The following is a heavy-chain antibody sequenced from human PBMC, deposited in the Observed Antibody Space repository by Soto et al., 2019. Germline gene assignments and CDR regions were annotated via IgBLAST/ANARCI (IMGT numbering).Heavy chain of an antibody. V-gene: IGHV4-4*07. CDR1: GGSISSYY. J-gene: IGHJ6*02. D-gene: IGHD3-10*01. CDR3: AGDYYGSGSYFYYYYYGMDV. CDR2: IYTSGST. Sequence: SETLSLTCTVSGGSISSYYWSWIRQPAGKGLEWIGRIYTSGSTNYNPSLTSRVTMSVDTSKNQFSLKLSSVTAADTAVYYCAGDYYGSGSYFYYYYYGMDVWGQGTTVTVSS.